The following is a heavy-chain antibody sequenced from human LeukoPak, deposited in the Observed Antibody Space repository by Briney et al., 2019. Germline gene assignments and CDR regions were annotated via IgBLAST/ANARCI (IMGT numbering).Heavy chain of an antibody. CDR3: ASGSSYLDAFDI. V-gene: IGHV4-30-2*01. CDR1: GGSISSGGYS. J-gene: IGHJ3*02. CDR2: IYHSGST. Sequence: SETLSLTCAVSGGSISSGGYSWSWIRQPPGKGLEWIGYIYHSGSTCYNPSLKSRVTISVDRSKNQFSLKLNSVTAADTAVYFCASGSSYLDAFDIWGQGTMVTVSS. D-gene: IGHD1-26*01.